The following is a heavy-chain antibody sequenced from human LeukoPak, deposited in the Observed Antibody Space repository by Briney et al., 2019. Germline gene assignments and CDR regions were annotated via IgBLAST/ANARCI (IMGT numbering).Heavy chain of an antibody. CDR3: AKSYNWNDVGAFDI. CDR2: ISYDGSNK. Sequence: GRSLRLSCAASGFTFSSYGMHWVRQAPGKGLEWVAVISYDGSNKYYADSVKGRFTISSDNSKNTLYLQMNSLRTEDTAVYYCAKSYNWNDVGAFDIWGQGTMVTVSS. D-gene: IGHD1-20*01. CDR1: GFTFSSYG. V-gene: IGHV3-30*18. J-gene: IGHJ3*02.